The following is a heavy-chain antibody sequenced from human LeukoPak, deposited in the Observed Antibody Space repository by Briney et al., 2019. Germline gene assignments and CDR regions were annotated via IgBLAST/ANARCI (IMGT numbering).Heavy chain of an antibody. D-gene: IGHD3-10*01. J-gene: IGHJ6*03. Sequence: GGSLRLSCAASGFTFSSYGMHWVRQAPGKGLEWVAFIRYDGSNKYYADSVKGRFTISRDNSKNTLYLQMNSLRAEDTAVYYCAKDGGRFGELYYYYYMDVWGKGTTVTISS. CDR3: AKDGGRFGELYYYYYMDV. CDR1: GFTFSSYG. CDR2: IRYDGSNK. V-gene: IGHV3-30*02.